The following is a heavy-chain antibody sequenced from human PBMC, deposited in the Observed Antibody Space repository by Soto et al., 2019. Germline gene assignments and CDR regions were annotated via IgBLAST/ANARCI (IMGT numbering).Heavy chain of an antibody. CDR1: GFTFSSYA. V-gene: IGHV3-30-3*01. CDR3: ARDPARGRVRGGSKCYLYY. Sequence: QVQLVESGGGVVQPGRSLRLSCAASGFTFSSYAMHWVRQAPGKGLEWVAVISYDGSNKYYADSVKGRFTISRDNSKNTLQLQMNSLRAEDTAGYYCARDPARGRVRGGSKCYLYYWGQGTLGTVSS. J-gene: IGHJ4*02. D-gene: IGHD3-10*01. CDR2: ISYDGSNK.